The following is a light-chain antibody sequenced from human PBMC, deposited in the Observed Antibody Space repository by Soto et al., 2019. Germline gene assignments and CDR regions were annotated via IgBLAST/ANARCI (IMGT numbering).Light chain of an antibody. J-gene: IGLJ3*02. Sequence: QSVLTQPPSASGTPGQRVTISCSGSSSNIGSNYVYWYQQLPGTAPKLLIYRNNQRPSGVPDRFSGSKSGTSASLAISGLRSEDETDYYCAAWDDSLSGRVFGGGTQLTLL. V-gene: IGLV1-47*01. CDR1: SSNIGSNY. CDR2: RNN. CDR3: AAWDDSLSGRV.